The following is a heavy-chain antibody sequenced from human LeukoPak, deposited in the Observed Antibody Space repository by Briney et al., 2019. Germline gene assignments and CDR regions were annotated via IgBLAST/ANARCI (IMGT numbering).Heavy chain of an antibody. CDR1: GFTFSDYY. V-gene: IGHV3-11*01. J-gene: IGHJ4*02. Sequence: GGSLRLSCAASGFTFSDYYMTWIRQAPGKGLEWVSYITSSGSTIHYADSVKGRFTISRDNAKDSLFLQMNSLRADDTAIYYCTRVISGTYGLDYWGQGTLVTVSS. CDR3: TRVISGTYGLDY. CDR2: ITSSGSTI. D-gene: IGHD3-10*01.